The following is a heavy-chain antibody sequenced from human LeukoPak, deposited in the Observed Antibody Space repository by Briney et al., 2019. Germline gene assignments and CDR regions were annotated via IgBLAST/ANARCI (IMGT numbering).Heavy chain of an antibody. CDR2: INHSGST. Sequence: SETLSLTCAVYGGSFSGYYWSWIRQPPGKGLEWIGEINHSGSTNYNPSLKSRVTISVDTSKNQFSLKLSSVTAADTAVYYCASHHRSPHNWFDPWGQGTLVTVSS. J-gene: IGHJ5*02. CDR3: ASHHRSPHNWFDP. CDR1: GGSFSGYY. V-gene: IGHV4-34*01.